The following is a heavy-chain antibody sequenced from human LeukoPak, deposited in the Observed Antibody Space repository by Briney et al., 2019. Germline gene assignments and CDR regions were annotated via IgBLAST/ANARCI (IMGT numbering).Heavy chain of an antibody. CDR1: GFTFSSYN. V-gene: IGHV3-48*04. D-gene: IGHD3-22*01. CDR2: ISSTSSTI. Sequence: GGSLRLSCAASGFTFSSYNMNWVRQAPGKGLEWVSYISSTSSTIYYADSVKGRFTISRDNAKNSLYLQMNSLRAEDTAVYYCARTPYDSSGYYLDYWGQGTLVTVSS. J-gene: IGHJ4*02. CDR3: ARTPYDSSGYYLDY.